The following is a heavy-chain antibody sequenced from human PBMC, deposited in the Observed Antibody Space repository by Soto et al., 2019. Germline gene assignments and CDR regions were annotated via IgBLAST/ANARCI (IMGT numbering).Heavy chain of an antibody. CDR2: IIPIFGTA. V-gene: IGHV1-69*13. J-gene: IGHJ6*02. Sequence: GASVKVSCKASGGTFSSYAISWVRQAPGQGLEWMGGIIPIFGTANYAQKFQGRVTITADESTSTAYMELSSLRSEDTAVYYRARDPDSLSLGYYYYGMDVWGQGTTVTVSS. CDR3: ARDPDSLSLGYYYYGMDV. CDR1: GGTFSSYA.